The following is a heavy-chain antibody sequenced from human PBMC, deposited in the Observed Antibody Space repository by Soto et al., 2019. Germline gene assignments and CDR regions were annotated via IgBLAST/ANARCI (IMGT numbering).Heavy chain of an antibody. D-gene: IGHD2-21*02. J-gene: IGHJ6*02. CDR1: GFIFNMYS. V-gene: IGHV3-7*03. Sequence: DVKLVESGGGLVQPGDSLRLSCEVSGFIFNMYSMSWVRQTPGNGLESVAKIPQDGVDGHYADSVKGRFTISRDNGKNSLYLQMNNLRAEDTAVYYCARDHLILPAHDFFYGSDVWGRGTTVTVSS. CDR2: IPQDGVDG. CDR3: ARDHLILPAHDFFYGSDV.